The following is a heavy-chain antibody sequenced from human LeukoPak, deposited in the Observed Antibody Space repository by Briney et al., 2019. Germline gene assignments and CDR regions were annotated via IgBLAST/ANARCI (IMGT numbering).Heavy chain of an antibody. J-gene: IGHJ4*02. CDR3: AKPTRGYDSSGYYAYYVDY. D-gene: IGHD3-22*01. Sequence: PGGSLRLSCAASGFTFSSYAMSWVRQAPGKGLEWVSAISGSGGSTYYADSVKGRFTISRDNSKNTLYLQMNSLRAEDTAVYYCAKPTRGYDSSGYYAYYVDYWGQGTLVTVSS. CDR2: ISGSGGST. V-gene: IGHV3-23*01. CDR1: GFTFSSYA.